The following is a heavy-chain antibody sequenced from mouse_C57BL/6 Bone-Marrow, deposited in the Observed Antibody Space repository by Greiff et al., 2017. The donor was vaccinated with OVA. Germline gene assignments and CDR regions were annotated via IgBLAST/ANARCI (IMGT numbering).Heavy chain of an antibody. D-gene: IGHD2-12*01. CDR3: ARGDSPYAMDY. J-gene: IGHJ4*01. V-gene: IGHV3-6*01. CDR2: ISYDGSN. Sequence: DVKLQESGPGLVKPSQSLSPTCSVTGYSITSGYYWNWIRQFPGNKLEWMGYISYDGSNNYNPSLKNRISITRDTSKNQFFLKLNSVTTEDTATYYCARGDSPYAMDYWGQGTSVTVSS. CDR1: GYSITSGYY.